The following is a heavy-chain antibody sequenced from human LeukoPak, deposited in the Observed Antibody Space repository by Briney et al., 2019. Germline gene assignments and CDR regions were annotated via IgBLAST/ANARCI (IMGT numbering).Heavy chain of an antibody. J-gene: IGHJ4*02. CDR3: ARYVAVGTSGFDY. CDR2: IYYIGTT. V-gene: IGHV4-59*08. Sequence: SETLSLTCILSRGSISSDYWSWIRQPPGKGLEWIGYIYYIGTTNYNPSLKSRVTISLDTSKNQFSPELSSVTAADTAIYYCARYVAVGTSGFDYWGQGTLVTVSS. CDR1: RGSISSDY. D-gene: IGHD1-26*01.